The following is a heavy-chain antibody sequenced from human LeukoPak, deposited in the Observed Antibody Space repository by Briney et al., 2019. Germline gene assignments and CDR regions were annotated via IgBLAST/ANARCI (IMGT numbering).Heavy chain of an antibody. V-gene: IGHV3-48*02. CDR3: ARTYNSGWYFDY. CDR1: GFTLSSFN. J-gene: IGHJ4*02. CDR2: ISSRGSSI. Sequence: GGSLRLSCATSGFTLSSFNMNWVRQAPGKGLEWVSYISSRGSSIYYADSVKGRFTISRDNAKNSLYLQIDSLRDDDMAVYYCARTYNSGWYFDYWGQGTLVTVSS. D-gene: IGHD6-19*01.